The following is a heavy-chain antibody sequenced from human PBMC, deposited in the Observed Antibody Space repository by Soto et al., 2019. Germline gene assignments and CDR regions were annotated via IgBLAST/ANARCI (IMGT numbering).Heavy chain of an antibody. CDR3: ARGNNYFSGNDAKIDY. CDR1: GYIFINYY. Sequence: ASVKVSCKASGYIFINYYMHWVRQAPGQGLEWMAKISPSGGSTNYAQKFQGRITITRDRSTSTVFMDLSGLRYQDTAVYFCARGNNYFSGNDAKIDYWGQGTLVPVSS. J-gene: IGHJ4*02. V-gene: IGHV1-46*01. CDR2: ISPSGGST. D-gene: IGHD3-10*01.